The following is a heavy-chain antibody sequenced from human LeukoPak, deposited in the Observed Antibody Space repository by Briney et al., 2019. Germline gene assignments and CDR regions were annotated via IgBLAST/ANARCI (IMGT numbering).Heavy chain of an antibody. CDR3: ARARGYRNWFDP. V-gene: IGHV4-61*08. J-gene: IGHJ5*02. D-gene: IGHD3-16*02. Sequence: SETLSLTCTVSGGSVSSGGYYWSWIRQPPGKGLEWIGYIYHSGSTNYNPSLKSRLTISLDTSKSQFSLNLSSVTRADTAVYYCARARGYRNWFDPWGQGTLVTVSS. CDR2: IYHSGST. CDR1: GGSVSSGGYY.